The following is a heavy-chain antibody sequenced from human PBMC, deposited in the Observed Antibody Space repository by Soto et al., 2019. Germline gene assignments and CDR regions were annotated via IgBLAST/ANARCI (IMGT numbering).Heavy chain of an antibody. J-gene: IGHJ4*02. V-gene: IGHV3-7*01. CDR3: AREKRANGYFDY. CDR1: GFTFSAYW. Sequence: EVPLVESGGGLVQTGGSLRLSCAASGFTFSAYWMSWVRQAPGKGLEWVANIKQAGSEKYYVDSVNGRFIISRDDAKKSLFLQVNSLRVEDTAVYYCAREKRANGYFDYRGQGTLVTVSS. CDR2: IKQAGSEK. D-gene: IGHD6-25*01.